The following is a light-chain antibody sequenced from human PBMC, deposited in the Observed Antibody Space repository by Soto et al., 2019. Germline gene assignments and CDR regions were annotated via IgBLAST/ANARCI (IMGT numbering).Light chain of an antibody. J-gene: IGKJ5*01. Sequence: AIPLTQSPSSLSASVGDKVTITCRASQGIRSALDWYQQKPGKSPRLLIYDASSLENGVPSRFSGSGSGTDFTLTISSLQPEDSATYFCQQFDSYVPITFGQGTRLEI. CDR2: DAS. CDR1: QGIRSA. V-gene: IGKV1-13*02. CDR3: QQFDSYVPIT.